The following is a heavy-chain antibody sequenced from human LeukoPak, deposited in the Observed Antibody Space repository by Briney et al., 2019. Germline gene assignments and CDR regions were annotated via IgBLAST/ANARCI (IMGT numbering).Heavy chain of an antibody. CDR1: GFTFSNNW. V-gene: IGHV3-23*01. J-gene: IGHJ5*02. CDR3: AKYERGGWYNWFDP. CDR2: ISGSGGST. Sequence: PGGSLRLSCAASGFTFSNNWMHWVRQAPGKGLVWVSAISGSGGSTYYADSVKGRFTISRDNSKNTLYLQMNSLRAEDTAVYYCAKYERGGWYNWFDPWGQGTLVTVSS. D-gene: IGHD6-19*01.